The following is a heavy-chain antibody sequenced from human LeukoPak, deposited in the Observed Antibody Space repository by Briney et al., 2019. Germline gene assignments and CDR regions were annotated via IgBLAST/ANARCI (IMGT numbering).Heavy chain of an antibody. V-gene: IGHV4-4*09. CDR2: IYTIGST. CDR3: ARASYYDPPRAYYYYMDV. D-gene: IGHD3-3*01. CDR1: GGSISSYY. J-gene: IGHJ6*03. Sequence: SETLSLTCTVSGGSISSYYWSWIRQPPGKGLEWIGYIYTIGSTNYNPSLKSRVTISVDTSKNQSSLKLSSVTAADTAVYYCARASYYDPPRAYYYYMDVWGKGTTVTVSS.